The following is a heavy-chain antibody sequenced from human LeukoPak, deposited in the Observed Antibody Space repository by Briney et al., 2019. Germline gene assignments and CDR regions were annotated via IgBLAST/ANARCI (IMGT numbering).Heavy chain of an antibody. D-gene: IGHD3-9*01. V-gene: IGHV3-30*18. CDR1: GVTFSSYG. CDR2: ISYDGSNK. J-gene: IGHJ3*02. CDR3: AKDRGRYYDIPTYAFDI. Sequence: GGSLRLSCAASGVTFSSYGMHWVRQAPGKGLEWVAVISYDGSNKYYADSVKGRFTISRDNSKNTLYLQMNSLRAEDTAVYYCAKDRGRYYDIPTYAFDISGQGTMATVSS.